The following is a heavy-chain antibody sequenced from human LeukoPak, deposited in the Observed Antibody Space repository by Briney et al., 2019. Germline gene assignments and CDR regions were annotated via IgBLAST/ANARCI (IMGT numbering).Heavy chain of an antibody. CDR3: ARAYTAIDY. J-gene: IGHJ4*02. D-gene: IGHD2-2*02. CDR1: GFTFSSYA. CDR2: IWYDGSNK. Sequence: PGGSLRLSCAASGFTFSSYAMSWVRQAPGKGLEWVAVIWYDGSNKYYADSVKGRFTISRDNAKNSLYLQMNSLRAEDTAVYYCARAYTAIDYWGQGTLVTVSS. V-gene: IGHV3-33*08.